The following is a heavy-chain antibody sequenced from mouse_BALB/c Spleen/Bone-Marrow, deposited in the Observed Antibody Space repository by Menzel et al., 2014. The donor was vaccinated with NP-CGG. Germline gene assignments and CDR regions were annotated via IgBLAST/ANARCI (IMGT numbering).Heavy chain of an antibody. J-gene: IGHJ4*01. CDR1: GYTLTSYW. V-gene: IGHV1-69*02. Sequence: SGAELVRPGASLKLSCRASGYTLTSYWINWVKQRPGQGLEWIGNIYPSDSYINYNQRFKDKATLTVDKSSSTAYMQLSSPTSEDSAVYYCTRYGNSHYYAIDYWGQGTSVTVSS. D-gene: IGHD1-1*01. CDR3: TRYGNSHYYAIDY. CDR2: IYPSDSYI.